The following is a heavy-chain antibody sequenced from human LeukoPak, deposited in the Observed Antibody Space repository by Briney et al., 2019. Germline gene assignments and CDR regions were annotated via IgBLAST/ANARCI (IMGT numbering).Heavy chain of an antibody. CDR1: GFTFSDYY. Sequence: GGSLRLSCAASGFTFSDYYMSWIRQAPGKGLEWVSYISSSGSTIYYADSVKGRFTISRDNARNTLYLQMNSLRAEDTAVYYCAREAPYDTAMVSGGVRWASYYFDYWGQGTLVTVSS. V-gene: IGHV3-11*04. CDR3: AREAPYDTAMVSGGVRWASYYFDY. D-gene: IGHD5-18*01. J-gene: IGHJ4*02. CDR2: ISSSGSTI.